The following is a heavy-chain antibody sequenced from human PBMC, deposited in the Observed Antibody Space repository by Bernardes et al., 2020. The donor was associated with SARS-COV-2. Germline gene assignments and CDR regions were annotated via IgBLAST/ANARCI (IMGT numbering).Heavy chain of an antibody. J-gene: IGHJ6*02. CDR3: ARDQEQQWLVREAGHSYYYGLDV. Sequence: GGSLRLSCAASGFSYSRYPMHWVRQAPGKGLEWLAAISYEGSNEYYADSVKGRFTISRDNSKNTLSLELNSLRVEDTAVYYCARDQEQQWLVREAGHSYYYGLDVWGQGTTVTVSS. CDR1: GFSYSRYP. V-gene: IGHV3-30*16. CDR2: ISYEGSNE. D-gene: IGHD6-19*01.